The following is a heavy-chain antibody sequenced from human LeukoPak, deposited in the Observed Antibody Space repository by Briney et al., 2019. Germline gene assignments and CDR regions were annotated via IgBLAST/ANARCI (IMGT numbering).Heavy chain of an antibody. V-gene: IGHV1-18*01. Sequence: GASVKVSCKASGYSFTNYGFIWVRQAPGQGLEWMGWISAYNGNTAYAQKIQGRVTMTTDTSASTVYMDLRSLRSDDTAVYYCARSHSGSLRAPFDYWGQGTLVTVSS. CDR3: ARSHSGSLRAPFDY. CDR1: GYSFTNYG. CDR2: ISAYNGNT. J-gene: IGHJ4*02. D-gene: IGHD3-22*01.